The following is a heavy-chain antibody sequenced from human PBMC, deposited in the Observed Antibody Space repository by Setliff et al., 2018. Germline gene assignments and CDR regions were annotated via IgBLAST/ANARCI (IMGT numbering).Heavy chain of an antibody. D-gene: IGHD6-19*01. V-gene: IGHV4-38-2*01. Sequence: PSETLSLTCAVSGSAISSGHYWGWIRQPPGKGGLEWIGSFRPSGRTYNPSLKSRVTISLDTSRKQFSLKLTSVTAADTAVYYCATLPYSSGPLHDHWGQGIMVTVSS. J-gene: IGHJ5*02. CDR2: FRPSGRT. CDR1: GSAISSGHY. CDR3: ATLPYSSGPLHDH.